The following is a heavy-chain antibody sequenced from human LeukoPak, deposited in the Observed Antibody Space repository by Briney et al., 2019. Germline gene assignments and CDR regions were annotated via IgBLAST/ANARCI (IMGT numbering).Heavy chain of an antibody. CDR3: ARVLAVAGTGAFDI. Sequence: GGPLRLSCAASGFTFSSYWMYWVRQAPGKGLVWVSRINTDGSSTTYADSVKGRFTISRDNAKHTVYLQMNSLRAEDTAVYYCARVLAVAGTGAFDIWGQGTMVTVSS. D-gene: IGHD6-19*01. J-gene: IGHJ3*02. V-gene: IGHV3-74*01. CDR1: GFTFSSYW. CDR2: INTDGSST.